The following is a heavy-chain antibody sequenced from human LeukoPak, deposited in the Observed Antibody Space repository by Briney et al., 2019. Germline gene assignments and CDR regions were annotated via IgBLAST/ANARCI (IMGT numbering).Heavy chain of an antibody. Sequence: SETLSLTCTVSGDSFTSVSDYWAWIRQPPGKGLEWIASGDYSGGTYYNPSLESRVAISADMSKNQISLKLSSVTAADTAVYYCARDLSQRADAFDIWGQGTMVTVSS. CDR2: GDYSGGT. J-gene: IGHJ3*02. CDR1: GDSFTSVSDY. D-gene: IGHD6-25*01. CDR3: ARDLSQRADAFDI. V-gene: IGHV4-39*07.